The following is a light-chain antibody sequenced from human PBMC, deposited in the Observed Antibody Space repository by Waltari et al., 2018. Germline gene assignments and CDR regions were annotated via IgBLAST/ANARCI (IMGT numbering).Light chain of an antibody. V-gene: IGKV3-20*01. Sequence: EIVLTQPPGTLSLSPGERPTLSCRASQSVSKALAWYQPRPGHAPRLLIYGASSRATWIPDRFSGSVSGTDFSLTISTLEPEDFAVYYCQNYVRLPATFGQGTKVEIK. CDR1: QSVSKA. CDR2: GAS. CDR3: QNYVRLPAT. J-gene: IGKJ1*01.